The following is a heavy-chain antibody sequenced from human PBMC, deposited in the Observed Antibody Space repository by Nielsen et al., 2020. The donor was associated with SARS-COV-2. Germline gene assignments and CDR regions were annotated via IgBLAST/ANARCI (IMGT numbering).Heavy chain of an antibody. CDR1: GFSFTSYW. V-gene: IGHV3-7*02. Sequence: GESLKISCAASGFSFTSYWMTWVRQAPGKGLEWVANINEHGNDIKYVDSVKGRFTISRDNSKNTLYLQMNSVRPEDTAVYYCAKVLFGGVIDDGFDIWGQGTLVTVSS. J-gene: IGHJ3*02. CDR2: INEHGNDI. D-gene: IGHD3-16*02. CDR3: AKVLFGGVIDDGFDI.